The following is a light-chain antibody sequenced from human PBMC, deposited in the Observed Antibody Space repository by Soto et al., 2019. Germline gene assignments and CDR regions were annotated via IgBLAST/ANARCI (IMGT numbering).Light chain of an antibody. J-gene: IGLJ2*01. CDR3: SSFTNNNTPHVV. CDR2: GVY. CDR1: DSDVGGYNY. Sequence: QSVLTQPASVSGSPGQSITISCTGTDSDVGGYNYVSWYQQHPDKAPKLMIYGVYNRPSGISNRFSGSKSANTASLTISGLQAEDEADYYCSSFTNNNTPHVVFGGGTQLTVL. V-gene: IGLV2-14*01.